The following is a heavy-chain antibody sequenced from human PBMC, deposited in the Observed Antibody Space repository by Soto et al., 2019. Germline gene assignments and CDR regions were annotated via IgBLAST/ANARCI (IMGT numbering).Heavy chain of an antibody. CDR1: GFTFSSYS. V-gene: IGHV3-48*04. CDR2: ISSSSSTI. J-gene: IGHJ3*02. Sequence: WGSLRLSCAASGFTFSSYSMNWVRQAPGKGLEWVSYISSSSSTIYYADSVKGRFIISRDNAKNSLYLQMSSLRAEDTAVYYCARGDYYDTNGPFSDAFDIWGQGTMVTVSS. CDR3: ARGDYYDTNGPFSDAFDI. D-gene: IGHD3-22*01.